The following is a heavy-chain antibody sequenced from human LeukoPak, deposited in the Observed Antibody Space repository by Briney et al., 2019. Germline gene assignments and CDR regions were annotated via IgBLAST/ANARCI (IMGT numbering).Heavy chain of an antibody. CDR2: IQYDGSYK. J-gene: IGHJ4*02. V-gene: IGHV3-30*02. CDR3: AKDVVGQQWPENY. D-gene: IGHD6-19*01. CDR1: EFTFSSYG. Sequence: PGGSLRLPCAASEFTFSSYGMYWVRQAPGKGLEWVAFIQYDGSYKDYGDSVKGRFTISRDNSKNTLYLQMNSLRAEDTAVYFCAKDVVGQQWPENYWGQGTLVTVSS.